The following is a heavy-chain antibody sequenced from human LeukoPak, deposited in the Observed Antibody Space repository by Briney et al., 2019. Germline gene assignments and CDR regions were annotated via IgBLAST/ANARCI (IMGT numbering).Heavy chain of an antibody. J-gene: IGHJ3*02. CDR3: ARVKYSGYGGYAFDI. CDR2: IYYSGST. Sequence: SETLSLTCTVSGGSISGSSYYWGWIRQPPGKGLEWIGSIYYSGSTYYNPSLKSRVTISVDTSKNQFSLKLTSVTAADTAVYYCARVKYSGYGGYAFDIWGQGTMVTVSS. V-gene: IGHV4-39*07. D-gene: IGHD5-12*01. CDR1: GGSISGSSYY.